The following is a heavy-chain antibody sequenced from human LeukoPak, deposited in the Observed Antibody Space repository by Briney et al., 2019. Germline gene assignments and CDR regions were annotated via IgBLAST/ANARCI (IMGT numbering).Heavy chain of an antibody. CDR1: GYTFTSYY. Sequence: ASVKVSCKASGYTFTSYYMHWVRQAPGQGLEWMGIINPSGGSTSYAQKFQGRVTMTRDTSTSTVYMELSSLRSEDTAVYYCARGGANCTNGVCEWNWFDPWGQGTLSPSPQ. CDR2: INPSGGST. J-gene: IGHJ5*02. V-gene: IGHV1-46*03. CDR3: ARGGANCTNGVCEWNWFDP. D-gene: IGHD2-8*01.